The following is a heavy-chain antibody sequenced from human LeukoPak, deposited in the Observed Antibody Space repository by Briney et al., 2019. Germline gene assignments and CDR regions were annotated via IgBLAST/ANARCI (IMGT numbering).Heavy chain of an antibody. D-gene: IGHD3-3*01. CDR3: ARDQISIGMDFGVVIPPSGWFDP. Sequence: SETLSLTCTVSGGSISSSSYYWGWIRHPTGKRLEWIGSILYSGSAHYNPSLKRRDTISVDTPKNHFSLKLSSVSAAHTAVYYCARDQISIGMDFGVVIPPSGWFDPWGQGTLVTVSS. CDR1: GGSISSSSYY. J-gene: IGHJ5*02. V-gene: IGHV4-39*07. CDR2: ILYSGSA.